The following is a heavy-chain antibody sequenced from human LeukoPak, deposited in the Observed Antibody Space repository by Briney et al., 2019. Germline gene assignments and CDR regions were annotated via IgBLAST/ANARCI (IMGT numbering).Heavy chain of an antibody. J-gene: IGHJ4*02. Sequence: PSETLSLTCTVSGGSISSYYWSWIRQPPGKGLEWIGYIYYSGSTNYNPSLKRRVIISVDPSKTQFSLKLSSVTAADTAVYYCARGSVYYYDSSGGFDYWGQGTLVTVSS. CDR1: GGSISSYY. CDR2: IYYSGST. D-gene: IGHD3-22*01. V-gene: IGHV4-59*01. CDR3: ARGSVYYYDSSGGFDY.